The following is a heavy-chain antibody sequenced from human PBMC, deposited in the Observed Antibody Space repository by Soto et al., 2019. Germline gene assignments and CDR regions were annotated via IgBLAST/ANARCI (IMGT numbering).Heavy chain of an antibody. CDR2: ISGSGDSI. V-gene: IGHV3-23*01. CDR3: STGRQMGY. D-gene: IGHD7-27*01. CDR1: GFTFSNYA. Sequence: EVQVLESGGDLVQPGGSLRLSCAASGFTFSNYAMTWVRQAPGKGLEWVSTISGSGDSIYYADSVKGRFTISRDNSKNTLYLQMNSLRGDDWAVYYCSTGRQMGYWGQGTLVIVSS. J-gene: IGHJ4*02.